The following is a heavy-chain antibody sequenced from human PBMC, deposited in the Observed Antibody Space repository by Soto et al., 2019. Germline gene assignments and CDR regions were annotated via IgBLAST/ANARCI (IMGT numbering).Heavy chain of an antibody. CDR3: XXXXXGRLNYYGMDV. CDR1: GGTFSSYA. CDR2: IIPIFGTA. D-gene: IGHD2-15*01. V-gene: IGHV1-69*01. Sequence: QVQLVQSGAEVKKPGSSVKVSCKASGGTFSSYAISWVRQAPGQGLEWMGGIIPIFGTANYAQKFQGRVTITADESTSTAYMELSSLRSEDTAVXXXXXXXXGRLNYYGMDVWGQGTTVTVSS. J-gene: IGHJ6*02.